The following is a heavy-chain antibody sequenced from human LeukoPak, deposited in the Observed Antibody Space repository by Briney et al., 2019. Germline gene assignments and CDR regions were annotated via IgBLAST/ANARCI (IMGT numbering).Heavy chain of an antibody. CDR3: ARQIPRMKAINWFDP. V-gene: IGHV4-39*01. D-gene: IGHD2-15*01. CDR2: TYYSGST. J-gene: IGHJ5*02. Sequence: PSETLSLTCTVSGVSISSSRYYWGWIRQPPGKGLELIGSTYYSGSTYYNPSLKSRVTISVDTSKNQSSLKLSSVTAADTAVYYCARQIPRMKAINWFDPWGQGTLVTVSS. CDR1: GVSISSSRYY.